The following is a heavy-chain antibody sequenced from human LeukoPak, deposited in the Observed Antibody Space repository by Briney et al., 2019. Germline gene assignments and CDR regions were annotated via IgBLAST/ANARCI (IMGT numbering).Heavy chain of an antibody. J-gene: IGHJ4*02. CDR3: ARDGGRSTYDY. V-gene: IGHV1-2*04. CDR1: GYTFSGYY. D-gene: IGHD3-16*02. CDR2: VDPHSGAT. Sequence: ASVTVSCKASGYTFSGYYMRWVRQAPGQGLEWMGWVDPHSGATNLAQNFQDWVTMTRDTSISTAYMELSRLRSDDTAVYYCARDGGRSTYDYWGQGTMVTVSS.